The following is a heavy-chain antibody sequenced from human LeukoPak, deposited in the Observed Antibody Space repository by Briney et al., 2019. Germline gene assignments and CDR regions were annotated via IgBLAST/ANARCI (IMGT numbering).Heavy chain of an antibody. Sequence: GGSLRLSCEASEFIFSSYGMHWVRQAPGKGLEWVAAIWDDGSEKYYGDSVRGRFTISRDNSKNTLYLQMDSLRVEDTAVYYCAKGKAYDNLDWFDPWGQGTLVTVSS. J-gene: IGHJ5*02. CDR2: IWDDGSEK. D-gene: IGHD3-9*01. CDR1: EFIFSSYG. CDR3: AKGKAYDNLDWFDP. V-gene: IGHV3-33*06.